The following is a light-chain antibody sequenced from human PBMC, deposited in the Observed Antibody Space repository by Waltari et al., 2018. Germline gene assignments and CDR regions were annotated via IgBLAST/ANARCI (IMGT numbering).Light chain of an antibody. CDR2: EVS. Sequence: QSALTQPPSASGSPGQSVTISCLGSSSDVIPYNYVSWYQQHPGKAPKLIIYEVSRRPSGVPDRFSGSKSGNTASLTVSGLQAEDEADYYCSSNAIGSNQFYVFGTGTKVTVL. V-gene: IGLV2-8*01. CDR1: SSDVIPYNY. J-gene: IGLJ1*01. CDR3: SSNAIGSNQFYV.